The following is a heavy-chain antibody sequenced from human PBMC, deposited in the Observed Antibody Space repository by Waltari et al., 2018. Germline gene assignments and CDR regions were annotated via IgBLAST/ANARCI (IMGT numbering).Heavy chain of an antibody. CDR3: ARAYTGSPISRVFALDV. V-gene: IGHV3-72*01. Sequence: QLVASGGGLVPPGGSLRLPCVGSGFTFGDHYFHWVRQAPGKGREWVGRARDRPNSYTTEYAASVKNRFTISRDDSKNSLFLQMNNLKSEDTAMYYCARAYTGSPISRVFALDVWGQGTMVTVSS. D-gene: IGHD1-26*01. CDR2: ARDRPNSYTT. CDR1: GFTFGDHY. J-gene: IGHJ3*01.